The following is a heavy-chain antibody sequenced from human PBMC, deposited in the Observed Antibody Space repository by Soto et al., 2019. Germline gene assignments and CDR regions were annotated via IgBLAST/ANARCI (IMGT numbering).Heavy chain of an antibody. Sequence: ASVKVSCKASGYTFASYDINWVRQATVQGLGWMGWMNPNSGNTGYAQKFQGRVTMTRNTSISTAYMELSSLRSEDTAVYYCERGGIQYYDFWSGYYRDAFDIWGQGTMVTVSS. CDR2: MNPNSGNT. CDR3: ERGGIQYYDFWSGYYRDAFDI. V-gene: IGHV1-8*01. CDR1: GYTFASYD. D-gene: IGHD3-3*01. J-gene: IGHJ3*02.